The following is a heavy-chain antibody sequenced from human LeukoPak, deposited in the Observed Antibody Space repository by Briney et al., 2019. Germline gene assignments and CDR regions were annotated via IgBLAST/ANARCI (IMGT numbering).Heavy chain of an antibody. D-gene: IGHD3-22*01. Sequence: GGSLRLSCAASGFTFSSYGMHWVRQAPGKGLEWVAFIRYDGSNKYYADSVKGRFTISRGNSKNTLYLQMNSLRAEDTAVYYCAKTLAGGYHPPYFDYWGQGTLVTVSS. J-gene: IGHJ4*02. V-gene: IGHV3-30*02. CDR1: GFTFSSYG. CDR2: IRYDGSNK. CDR3: AKTLAGGYHPPYFDY.